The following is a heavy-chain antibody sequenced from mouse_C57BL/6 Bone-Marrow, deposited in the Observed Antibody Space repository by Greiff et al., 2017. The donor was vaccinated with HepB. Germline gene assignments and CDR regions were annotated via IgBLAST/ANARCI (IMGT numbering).Heavy chain of an antibody. CDR3: ARSPYLLRFDY. CDR2: IRNKANGYTT. D-gene: IGHD1-1*01. CDR1: GFTFTDYY. Sequence: EVHLVESGGGLVQPGGSLSLSCAASGFTFTDYYMSWVRQPPGKALEWLGFIRNKANGYTTEYSASVKGRFTISRDNSQSILYLQMNALRAEDSATYYCARSPYLLRFDYWGQGTTLTVSS. V-gene: IGHV7-3*01. J-gene: IGHJ2*01.